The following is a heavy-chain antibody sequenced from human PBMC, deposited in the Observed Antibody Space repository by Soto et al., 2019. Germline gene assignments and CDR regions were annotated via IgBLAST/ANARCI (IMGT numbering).Heavy chain of an antibody. CDR1: GFSLTTSGVG. D-gene: IGHD3-3*01. J-gene: IGHJ4*02. CDR2: IYWDDDK. CDR3: AHRVLRTVFGLVTTTAIYFDF. Sequence: QITLNESGPTVVRPTETLTLTCRFSGFSLTTSGVGVGWIRQSPGKAPEWLALIYWDDDKRYSASLKSRLTITKETSKNQVVLTVSVLDPTDTATYYCAHRVLRTVFGLVTTTAIYFDFWGQGTPVAVSS. V-gene: IGHV2-5*02.